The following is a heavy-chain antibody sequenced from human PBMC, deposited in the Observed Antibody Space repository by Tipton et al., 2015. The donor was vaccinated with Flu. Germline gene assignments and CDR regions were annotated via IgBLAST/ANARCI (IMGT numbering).Heavy chain of an antibody. CDR3: ARARIAAAGTPLDY. CDR1: GFTFSSYE. CDR2: ISSSGSTI. D-gene: IGHD6-13*01. Sequence: SLGLSCAASGFTFSSYEMNWVRQAPGKGLEWVSYISSSGSTIYYADSVKGRFTISRDNAKNSLYLQMNSLRAEDTAVYYCARARIAAAGTPLDYWGQGTLVTVSS. V-gene: IGHV3-48*03. J-gene: IGHJ4*02.